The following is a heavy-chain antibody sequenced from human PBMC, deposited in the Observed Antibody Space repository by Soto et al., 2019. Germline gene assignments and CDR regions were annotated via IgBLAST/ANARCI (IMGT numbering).Heavy chain of an antibody. J-gene: IGHJ4*02. D-gene: IGHD2-15*01. CDR1: GFIFSNYW. CDR3: VLTHAAY. CDR2: INNDGSNT. V-gene: IGHV3-74*01. Sequence: GGSLRLSCAASGFIFSNYWIHWVRQAPGKGLVWVAGINNDGSNTNYADFVKGRFTIFRDNAKNTLYLQMNSLRAEDTAVYYCVLTHAAYWGQGTQVTVSS.